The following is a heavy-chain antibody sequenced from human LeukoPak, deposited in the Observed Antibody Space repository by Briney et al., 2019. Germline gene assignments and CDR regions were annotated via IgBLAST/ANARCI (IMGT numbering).Heavy chain of an antibody. J-gene: IGHJ4*02. CDR2: ISYDGSDK. Sequence: GGSLRLSCAASGFTFSSYGMHWVRQAPGKGLEWVAVISYDGSDKYYADSVKGRFTISRDNSKNTLYLQMNGLRAEDTAVYYCAKIRVIFNWNYAYYFDYWGQGSLVTVSS. D-gene: IGHD1-7*01. CDR3: AKIRVIFNWNYAYYFDY. CDR1: GFTFSSYG. V-gene: IGHV3-30*18.